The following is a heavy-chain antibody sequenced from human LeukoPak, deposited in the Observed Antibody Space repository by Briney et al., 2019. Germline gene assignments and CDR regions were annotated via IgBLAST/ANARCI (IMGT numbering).Heavy chain of an antibody. CDR2: IKQDGSEK. J-gene: IGHJ4*02. CDR3: ASFSRITTFGVVTSAFFDY. CDR1: GFTFSSYW. Sequence: PGGSLRLSCAASGFTFSSYWMSWVRQAPGKGLEWVANIKQDGSEKYYVDSVKGRFTISRDNAKNSLYLQMNSLRAEDTAVYYCASFSRITTFGVVTSAFFDYWGQGTLVTVSS. V-gene: IGHV3-7*03. D-gene: IGHD3-3*01.